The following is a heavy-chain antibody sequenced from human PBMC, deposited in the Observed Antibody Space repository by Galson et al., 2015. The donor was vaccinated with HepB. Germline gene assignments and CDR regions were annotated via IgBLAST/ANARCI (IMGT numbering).Heavy chain of an antibody. J-gene: IGHJ6*03. CDR1: EYTFTSYT. Sequence: SVKVSCKASEYTFTSYTLNWVRQAPGQGLEWMGWMNPDSGNTGFAQKFQGRVTMTRNTSINTAYMELSSLRSDDTAVYYCARIFTVGGYRYDFNYYYYMDVWGKGTAVTVSS. CDR3: ARIFTVGGYRYDFNYYYYMDV. D-gene: IGHD3/OR15-3a*01. CDR2: MNPDSGNT. V-gene: IGHV1-8*01.